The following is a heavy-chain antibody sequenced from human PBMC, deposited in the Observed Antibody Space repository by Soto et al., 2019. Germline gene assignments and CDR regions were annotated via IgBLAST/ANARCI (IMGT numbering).Heavy chain of an antibody. CDR1: GFSFNNYG. Sequence: PGGSLRLSCVASGFSFNNYGMHWVRQAPGKGLEWVAVIWYDGSNKYYADSVKGRFTISRDNSKNTLYLQMSSLRAEDTAVYYCARTREPEYSSSIFFDYWGRGTVVTVSS. V-gene: IGHV3-33*01. J-gene: IGHJ4*01. CDR3: ARTREPEYSSSIFFDY. CDR2: IWYDGSNK. D-gene: IGHD6-6*01.